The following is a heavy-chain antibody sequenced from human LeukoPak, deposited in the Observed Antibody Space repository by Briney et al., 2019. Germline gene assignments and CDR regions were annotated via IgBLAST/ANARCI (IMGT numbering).Heavy chain of an antibody. CDR3: ARTGFDI. CDR2: ISGSGGST. Sequence: GGSLRLSCAASGFTFSDYPMTWVRQAPGKGLEWVSGISGSGGSTYYADSVKGRFTISRDNSKNTLYLQMNSLRADDTAVHYCARTGFDIWGQGTMVTVSS. V-gene: IGHV3-23*01. CDR1: GFTFSDYP. J-gene: IGHJ3*02. D-gene: IGHD1-1*01.